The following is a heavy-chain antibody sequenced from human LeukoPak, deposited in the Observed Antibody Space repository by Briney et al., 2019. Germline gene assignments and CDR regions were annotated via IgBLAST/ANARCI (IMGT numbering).Heavy chain of an antibody. Sequence: GRSLRLSCAASGFTFEKSAMHWVRQTPGQGLEWVSGISWGSSRIDYADSVKGRFTISRDNAKNSLYLQMNSLRAEDTALYYCAKDGDYGDDYFDYWGQGTLVTVSS. V-gene: IGHV3-9*01. CDR1: GFTFEKSA. D-gene: IGHD4-17*01. J-gene: IGHJ4*02. CDR2: ISWGSSRI. CDR3: AKDGDYGDDYFDY.